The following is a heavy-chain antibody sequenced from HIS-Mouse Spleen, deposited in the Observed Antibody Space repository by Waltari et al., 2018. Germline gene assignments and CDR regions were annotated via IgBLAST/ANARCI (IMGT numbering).Heavy chain of an antibody. D-gene: IGHD4-17*01. V-gene: IGHV3-13*01. CDR2: IGTAGDT. J-gene: IGHJ4*02. CDR1: GFTFSSYD. Sequence: EVQLVESGGGLVQPGGSLRLSCAASGFTFSSYDMHWVRQATGKCLEWVSAIGTAGDTYYPGSVKGRFTISRENAKNSLYLQMNSLRAGDTAVYYCARGSTTVRFDYWGQGTLVTVSS. CDR3: ARGSTTVRFDY.